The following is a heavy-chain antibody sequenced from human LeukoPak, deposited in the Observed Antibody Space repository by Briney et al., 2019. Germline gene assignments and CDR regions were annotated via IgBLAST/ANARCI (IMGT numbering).Heavy chain of an antibody. CDR2: IIPIFGTA. D-gene: IGHD2-2*01. CDR1: GGTFSSYA. CDR3: ARYCSSTSCYGGWFDP. Sequence: ASVKVSCKASGGTFSSYAISWVRQAPGQGLEWMGGIIPIFGTANYAQKFQGRVTITADESTSTAYMELSSLRSEDTAVYYCARYCSSTSCYGGWFDPWGQGTLVTVSS. J-gene: IGHJ5*02. V-gene: IGHV1-69*13.